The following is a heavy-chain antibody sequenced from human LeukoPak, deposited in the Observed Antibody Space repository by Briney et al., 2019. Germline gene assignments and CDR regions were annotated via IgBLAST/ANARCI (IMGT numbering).Heavy chain of an antibody. V-gene: IGHV3-23*01. CDR3: ARDNSPGWELQSFDY. J-gene: IGHJ4*02. CDR1: GFTFSSCA. D-gene: IGHD1-26*01. Sequence: PGGSLRLSCAASGFTFSSCAMSWVRQAPGKGLEWVSVISGGGSTTYYADPVKGRFTISRDNSKNTMYLQMNSLRAEDTAVYYCARDNSPGWELQSFDYWGQGTLVTVSS. CDR2: ISGGGSTT.